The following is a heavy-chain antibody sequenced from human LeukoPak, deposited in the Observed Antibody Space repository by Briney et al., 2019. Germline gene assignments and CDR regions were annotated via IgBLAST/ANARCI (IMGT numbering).Heavy chain of an antibody. J-gene: IGHJ6*02. CDR2: ISYDGSNK. CDR3: ARDRIAAAWTYYYYGMDV. V-gene: IGHV3-30-3*01. Sequence: GGSLRLSCAASGFTFSSYAMHWVRQAPGKGLEWVAVISYDGSNKYYADSVKGRFTISRDNSKNTLYLQMNSLRAEDTAVYYCARDRIAAAWTYYYYGMDVWGQGTTVTVSS. D-gene: IGHD6-13*01. CDR1: GFTFSSYA.